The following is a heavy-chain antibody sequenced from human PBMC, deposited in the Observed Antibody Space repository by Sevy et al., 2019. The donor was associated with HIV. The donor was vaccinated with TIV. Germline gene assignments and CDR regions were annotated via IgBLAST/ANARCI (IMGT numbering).Heavy chain of an antibody. J-gene: IGHJ6*02. CDR3: ARGGCLMGGAIVSYGMDV. CDR1: GFSFSRSP. V-gene: IGHV3-30*01. Sequence: YLRLSCAASGFSFSRSPMHWVRQAPGKGLEWVAVMSYKGNKKYNGDSVKGRFTISRDDSKNTLYLQMNSLRAEDTAVYYWARGGCLMGGAIVSYGMDVWGQGTTVTVSS. CDR2: MSYKGNKK. D-gene: IGHD3-16*02.